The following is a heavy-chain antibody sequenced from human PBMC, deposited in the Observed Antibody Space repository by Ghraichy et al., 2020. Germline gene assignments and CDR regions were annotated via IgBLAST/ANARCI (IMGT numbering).Heavy chain of an antibody. CDR1: GFTFSSWS. J-gene: IGHJ6*02. Sequence: GGSLRLSCAASGFTFSSWSMNWVRQAPGKGLDWVSAIRSDSKYIYYADSVNGRFTISRDNAKSSLYLQMNSLGAEDKAVYYCARITSSGPYGMDVWGQGTTVTVSS. V-gene: IGHV3-21*01. CDR2: IRSDSKYI. D-gene: IGHD1-1*01. CDR3: ARITSSGPYGMDV.